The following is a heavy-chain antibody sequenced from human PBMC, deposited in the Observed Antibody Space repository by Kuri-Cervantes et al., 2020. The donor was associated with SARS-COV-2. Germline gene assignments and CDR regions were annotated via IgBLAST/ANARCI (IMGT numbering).Heavy chain of an antibody. CDR3: ARVAVAGFRTVTNPMDV. Sequence: ETLSLTCAASGFTVSSNYMSWVRQAPGKGLEWVSVIYSGGSTYYADSVKGRFTISRDNSKNTLYLQMNSLRAEDTAVYYCARVAVAGFRTVTNPMDVWGKGTTVTVSS. D-gene: IGHD6-19*01. V-gene: IGHV3-66*02. CDR2: IYSGGST. CDR1: GFTVSSNY. J-gene: IGHJ6*03.